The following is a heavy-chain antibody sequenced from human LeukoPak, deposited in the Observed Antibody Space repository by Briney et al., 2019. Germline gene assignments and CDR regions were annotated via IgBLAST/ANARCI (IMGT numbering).Heavy chain of an antibody. Sequence: GGSLRLSCAGSGFTLSSSWMHWVRQPPGKGPVWVAHVSPDGNLANYADSVKGRFIISRDNAKNTLFLQMNSLRAEDTAVYYCARDLSFSPDHWGQGTLVTVSS. CDR1: GFTLSSSW. V-gene: IGHV3-74*01. J-gene: IGHJ4*02. CDR2: VSPDGNLA. CDR3: ARDLSFSPDH.